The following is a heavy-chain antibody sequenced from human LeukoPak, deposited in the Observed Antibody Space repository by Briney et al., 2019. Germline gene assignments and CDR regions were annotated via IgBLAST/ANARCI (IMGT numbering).Heavy chain of an antibody. CDR2: ISTTGTTI. CDR1: GFTFSRYD. D-gene: IGHD6-13*01. CDR3: ARLGSIAAAGTPDY. V-gene: IGHV3-48*04. Sequence: GGSLRLTCAASGFTFSRYDMDWVRQAPGKGLEWVSHISTTGTTIYYADSVKGRFTISRDNAKNSLYLQMNSLRGEDTAVYYCARLGSIAAAGTPDYWGQGTLVTVSS. J-gene: IGHJ4*02.